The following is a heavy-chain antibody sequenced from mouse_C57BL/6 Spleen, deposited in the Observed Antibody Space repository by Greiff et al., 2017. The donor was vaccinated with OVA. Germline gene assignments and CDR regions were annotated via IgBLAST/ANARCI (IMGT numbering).Heavy chain of an antibody. CDR2: IHPNSGST. CDR1: GYTFTSYW. Sequence: QVQLQQPGAELVKPGASVKLSCKASGYTFTSYWMHWVKQRPGQGLEWIGMIHPNSGSTNYNEKFKSKATLTVDKSSSTAYMQLSSLTSKDSAVYYCARDDGYYVWSLDYWGQGTTLTVSS. CDR3: ARDDGYYVWSLDY. V-gene: IGHV1-64*01. J-gene: IGHJ2*01. D-gene: IGHD2-3*01.